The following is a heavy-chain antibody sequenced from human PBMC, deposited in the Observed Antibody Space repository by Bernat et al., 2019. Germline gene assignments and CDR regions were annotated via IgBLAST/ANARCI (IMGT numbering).Heavy chain of an antibody. D-gene: IGHD3-22*01. CDR1: GFTFSSYE. J-gene: IGHJ4*02. CDR3: ARDGESSGYYPDPLDY. Sequence: EVQLVESGGGLVQPGGSLRLSCAASGFTFSSYEMNWVRQAPGKGLEWVSYISSSGSTIYYADSVKGRFTISRDNAKNSLYLQMNSLRAEDTAVYYCARDGESSGYYPDPLDYWGQGTLVTVSS. CDR2: ISSSGSTI. V-gene: IGHV3-48*03.